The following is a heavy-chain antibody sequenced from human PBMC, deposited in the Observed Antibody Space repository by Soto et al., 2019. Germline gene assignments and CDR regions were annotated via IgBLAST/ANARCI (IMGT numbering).Heavy chain of an antibody. CDR2: IDPSDSST. J-gene: IGHJ4*02. CDR3: ARHTSTRDGYNYQLFVY. D-gene: IGHD5-12*01. Sequence: GESLKISCKGSGYIFTNYWISWVRQMPGKGLEWMGRIDPSDSSTTYSPSFQGHVIISADKSITTAYLQWSSLRASDTAIYSCARHTSTRDGYNYQLFVYWGQGALVTVSS. CDR1: GYIFTNYW. V-gene: IGHV5-10-1*01.